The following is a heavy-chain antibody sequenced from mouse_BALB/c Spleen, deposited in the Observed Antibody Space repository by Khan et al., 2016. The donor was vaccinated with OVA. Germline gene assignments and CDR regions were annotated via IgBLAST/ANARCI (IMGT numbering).Heavy chain of an antibody. CDR3: ARDLRITYYFDD. CDR2: ISYDGSN. J-gene: IGHJ2*01. V-gene: IGHV3-6*02. Sequence: VQLKESGPGLVKPSQSLSLTCSVTGYSITSGYYWNWIRQFPGNKLEWMGYISYDGSNNYNPSLKNRISITRDTSENQFFLKLNSVTTEDTATYYCARDLRITYYFDDWGQGTTLTVSS. CDR1: GYSITSGYY. D-gene: IGHD2-4*01.